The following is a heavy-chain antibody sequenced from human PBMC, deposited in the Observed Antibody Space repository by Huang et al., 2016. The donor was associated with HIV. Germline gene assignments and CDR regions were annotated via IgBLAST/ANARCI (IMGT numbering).Heavy chain of an antibody. CDR1: GFTFSSYW. Sequence: EVQLVESGGGLVQPGGSLRLSCAASGFTFSSYWMHWVRQVPGKGRVWVSRINSDGSSSGDADSVKGRFTISRDNAKNTVNLQMNSLRVEDTGVYYCVRDPRIQSWLNYFDYWGQGTLVSVSS. CDR2: INSDGSSS. D-gene: IGHD3-22*01. J-gene: IGHJ4*02. V-gene: IGHV3-74*01. CDR3: VRDPRIQSWLNYFDY.